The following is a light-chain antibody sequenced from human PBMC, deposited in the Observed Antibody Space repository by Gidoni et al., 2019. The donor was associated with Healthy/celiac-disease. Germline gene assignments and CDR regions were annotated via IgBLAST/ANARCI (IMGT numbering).Light chain of an antibody. Sequence: QPPWPNPAPVSGSLGQSITISCTGPSSDVGGYNYVSWYQQHPAKAPKLMIYDVSNRPSGVSNRFSGSKSGNTASLTISGLQAEDEADYYCSSYTSSSTLVFGGGTKLTVL. CDR3: SSYTSSSTLV. CDR2: DVS. V-gene: IGLV2-14*03. J-gene: IGLJ2*01. CDR1: SSDVGGYNY.